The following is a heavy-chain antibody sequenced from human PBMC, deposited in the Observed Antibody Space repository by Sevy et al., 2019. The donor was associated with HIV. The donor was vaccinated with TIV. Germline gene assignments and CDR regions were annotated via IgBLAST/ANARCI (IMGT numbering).Heavy chain of an antibody. CDR3: AKTRSLHLWLAYFDY. Sequence: GGSLRLSCAASGFTFSSYGMHWVRQAPGKGLEWVAIISDDGNDEYYADSVKGRFTISRDNSKNTLYLQMYSLRAEDTAVYYSAKTRSLHLWLAYFDYWGQGTLVTVSS. V-gene: IGHV3-30*18. D-gene: IGHD5-18*01. J-gene: IGHJ4*02. CDR2: ISDDGNDE. CDR1: GFTFSSYG.